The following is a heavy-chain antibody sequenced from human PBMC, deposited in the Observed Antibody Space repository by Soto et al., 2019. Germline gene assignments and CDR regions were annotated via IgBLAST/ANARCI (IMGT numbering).Heavy chain of an antibody. CDR1: ELSSSNHA. CDR2: ISGSGGST. J-gene: IGHJ6*02. CDR3: AKGNRQQQTNKTPYYYGMDV. Sequence: GGSLRLSCAASELSSSNHAMTWVRQAPGKGLEWVSAISGSGGSTYYADSVKGRFTISRDNSKNTLYLQMNSLRAEDTAVYYCAKGNRQQQTNKTPYYYGMDVWGQGTTVTVSS. D-gene: IGHD6-13*01. V-gene: IGHV3-23*01.